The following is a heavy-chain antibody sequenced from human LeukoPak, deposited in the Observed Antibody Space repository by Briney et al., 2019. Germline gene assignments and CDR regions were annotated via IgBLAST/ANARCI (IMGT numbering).Heavy chain of an antibody. CDR1: GFTFSSYW. V-gene: IGHV3-74*01. CDR3: ARDRVGAAAGTPRYYFDY. D-gene: IGHD6-13*01. J-gene: IGHJ4*02. CDR2: INSDGSST. Sequence: GGSLRLSCAASGFTFSSYWMHWVRQAPGKGLVRVSRINSDGSSTSYADSVKGRFTISRDNSKNTLYLQMNSLRAEDTAVYYCARDRVGAAAGTPRYYFDYWGQGTLVTVSS.